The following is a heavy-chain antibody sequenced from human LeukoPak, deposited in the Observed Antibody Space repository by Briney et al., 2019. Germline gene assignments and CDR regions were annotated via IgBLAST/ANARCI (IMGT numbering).Heavy chain of an antibody. J-gene: IGHJ4*02. D-gene: IGHD3-10*01. V-gene: IGHV3-23*01. CDR3: AKPLWFGELLDHYLDY. Sequence: GGSLRVSCAASGFTFSSYAMSWVRQAPGKGLEWVSAISGSGGSTYYADSVKGRFTISRDNSKNTLYLQMNSLRAEDTAVYYCAKPLWFGELLDHYLDYWGQGTLVTVSS. CDR2: ISGSGGST. CDR1: GFTFSSYA.